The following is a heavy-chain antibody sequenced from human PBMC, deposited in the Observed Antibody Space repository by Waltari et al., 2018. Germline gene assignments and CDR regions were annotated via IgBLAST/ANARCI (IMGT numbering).Heavy chain of an antibody. V-gene: IGHV5-51*01. CDR1: GYSFTSYW. J-gene: IGHJ3*02. CDR2: IYPCDSDT. D-gene: IGHD2-15*01. Sequence: EVQLVQSGAEVKKPGESLKISCKGSGYSFTSYWIGWVRQMPGKGLEWMGIIYPCDSDTRYSPSFQGQVTISADKSISTAYLQWSSLKASDTAMYYCARRWATYCSGGSCYLDAFDIWGQGTMVNVSS. CDR3: ARRWATYCSGGSCYLDAFDI.